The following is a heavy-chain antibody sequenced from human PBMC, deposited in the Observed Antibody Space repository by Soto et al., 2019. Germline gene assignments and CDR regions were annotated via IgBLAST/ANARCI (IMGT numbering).Heavy chain of an antibody. CDR2: IIPMFAIT. CDR3: VRAPHNTRFKFPR. Sequence: QVQLVQSGAEVKKPGSSVTVSCKVSGGTFSGTAINWVRQAPGQGHEWLGGIIPMFAITHYAPKFQGRVEITADDSTSTAYMQLNSLRSDDTAVYHCVRAPHNTRFKFPRWGQGNRVSVSS. D-gene: IGHD1-1*01. J-gene: IGHJ4*02. CDR1: GGTFSGTA. V-gene: IGHV1-69*01.